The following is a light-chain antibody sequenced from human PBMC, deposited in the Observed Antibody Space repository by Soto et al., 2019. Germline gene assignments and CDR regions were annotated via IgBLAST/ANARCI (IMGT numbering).Light chain of an antibody. CDR3: CSYAGSDTDV. Sequence: QSVLTQPRSVSGSPGQSVTISCTGTSSDVGGYNYVSWYQQHPGKAPKLMIYAVNNRPSGVPDRFSGFKSGNTASLTISGLQAEDEADYYCCSYAGSDTDVFGGGTKLTVL. CDR1: SSDVGGYNY. CDR2: AVN. V-gene: IGLV2-11*01. J-gene: IGLJ2*01.